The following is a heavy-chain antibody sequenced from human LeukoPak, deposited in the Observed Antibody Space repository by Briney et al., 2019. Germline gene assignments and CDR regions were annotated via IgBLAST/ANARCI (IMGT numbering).Heavy chain of an antibody. V-gene: IGHV1-8*01. CDR1: GYTFTSYD. D-gene: IGHD3-22*01. CDR2: MNPNSGNT. Sequence: ASVKVSCKASGYTFTSYDINWVRQATGQGLEWMGWMNPNSGNTGYAQKFQGRVTMTRNTSISTAYMELSSLRSEDMAVYYCVKSSDATYYYDSSGYSHWGQGTLVTVSS. J-gene: IGHJ1*01. CDR3: VKSSDATYYYDSSGYSH.